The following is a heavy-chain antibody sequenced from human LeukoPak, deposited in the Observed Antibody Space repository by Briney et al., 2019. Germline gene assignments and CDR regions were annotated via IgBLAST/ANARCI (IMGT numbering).Heavy chain of an antibody. CDR2: INPSGGST. CDR3: ARVTYYYDSSGYYYLHY. J-gene: IGHJ4*02. Sequence: ASVKVSCKASGYTFTSYYMHWVRQAPGQGLEWMGIINPSGGSTSYAQKFQGRVTMTRDTSTSTVYMELSSLRSEDTAVYYCARVTYYYDSSGYYYLHYWGQGTLVTVS. V-gene: IGHV1-46*03. CDR1: GYTFTSYY. D-gene: IGHD3-22*01.